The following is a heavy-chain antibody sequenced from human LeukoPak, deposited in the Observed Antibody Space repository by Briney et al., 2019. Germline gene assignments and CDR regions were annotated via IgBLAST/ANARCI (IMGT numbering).Heavy chain of an antibody. V-gene: IGHV3-74*01. D-gene: IGHD3/OR15-3a*01. J-gene: IGHJ5*02. Sequence: GGSLRLSCATSGFTFSGHWMNWLRQPPGKGLEWVSRISSDGTITYYAGSVKGRFIISRDNARNTLYLQMNSLRVDDTAVYYCARSDSFDPWGQGTLVTVSS. CDR1: GFTFSGHW. CDR3: ARSDSFDP. CDR2: ISSDGTIT.